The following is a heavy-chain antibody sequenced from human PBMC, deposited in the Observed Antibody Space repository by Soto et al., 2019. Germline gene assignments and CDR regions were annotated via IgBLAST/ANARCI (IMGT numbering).Heavy chain of an antibody. CDR2: IKGDETRT. CDR1: GFTFSNYW. J-gene: IGHJ4*02. D-gene: IGHD5-12*01. CDR3: ARGVSGYYGFDY. Sequence: EVQLVESGGGPAQFGGSLRLSCAASGFTFSNYWMHWVRQVPGKGLVWVSRIKGDETRTGYADSVKGRITIFRDNVKNTLYLQMNSLRAEDTAVYYCARGVSGYYGFDYWGQGTLVTVSS. V-gene: IGHV3-74*01.